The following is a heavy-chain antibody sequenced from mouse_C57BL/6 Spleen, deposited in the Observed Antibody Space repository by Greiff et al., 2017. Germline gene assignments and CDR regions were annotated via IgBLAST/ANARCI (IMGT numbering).Heavy chain of an antibody. Sequence: DVMLVESGGGLVKPGGYLKLSCAASGFTFSSYAMSWVRQTPEKRLEWVATISDGGSYTYYPDNVKGRFTISRDNAKNNLYLQMSHLKSEDTAMYYCASYYDYDVRFAYWGQGTLVTVSA. D-gene: IGHD2-4*01. J-gene: IGHJ3*01. CDR1: GFTFSSYA. CDR2: ISDGGSYT. CDR3: ASYYDYDVRFAY. V-gene: IGHV5-4*03.